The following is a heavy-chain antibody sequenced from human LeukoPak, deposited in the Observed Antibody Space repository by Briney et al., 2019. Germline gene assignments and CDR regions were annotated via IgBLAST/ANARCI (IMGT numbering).Heavy chain of an antibody. CDR3: ARGSSGWYLLSAFDI. CDR1: GGSISSYY. V-gene: IGHV4-59*01. J-gene: IGHJ3*02. D-gene: IGHD6-19*01. Sequence: PSETLSLTCTVSGGSISSYYWNWIRQPPGRGLKCIGYIYYSGSTNYNPSLKSRVTMSVDTSKNQFSPKLTSVTAADTAVYYCARGSSGWYLLSAFDIWGQGTMVTVSS. CDR2: IYYSGST.